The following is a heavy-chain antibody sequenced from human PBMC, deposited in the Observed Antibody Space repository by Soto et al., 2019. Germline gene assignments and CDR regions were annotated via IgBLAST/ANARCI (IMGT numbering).Heavy chain of an antibody. CDR2: IYYSGST. V-gene: IGHV4-39*01. CDR1: GGSISSSSYY. D-gene: IGHD2-2*01. Sequence: PSETLSLTCTVSGGSISSSSYYWGWIRQPPGKGLEWIGSIYYSGSTYYNPSLKSRVTISVDTSKNQFSLKLSSVTAADTAVYYCARHRRDIVVVPAANGVDYWGQGTLVTVSS. CDR3: ARHRRDIVVVPAANGVDY. J-gene: IGHJ4*02.